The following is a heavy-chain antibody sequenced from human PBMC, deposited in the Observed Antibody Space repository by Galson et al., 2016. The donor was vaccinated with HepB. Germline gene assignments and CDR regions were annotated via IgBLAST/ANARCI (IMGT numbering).Heavy chain of an antibody. J-gene: IGHJ6*02. CDR3: AHSRVGATGDYYYGTDV. V-gene: IGHV2-5*02. Sequence: PALVKPTQTLTLTCTFSGFSLSTSGVGVGWIRQSPGKALEWLALIYWDDDKRYRPSLKRRPTITKDTSKNQVVLIMTNMDPVDTATYYCAHSRVGATGDYYYGTDVWGQGTTVTVSS. D-gene: IGHD1-26*01. CDR2: IYWDDDK. CDR1: GFSLSTSGVG.